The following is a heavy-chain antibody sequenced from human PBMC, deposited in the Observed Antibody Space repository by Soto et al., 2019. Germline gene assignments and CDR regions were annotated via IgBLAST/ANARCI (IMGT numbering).Heavy chain of an antibody. CDR1: GYSCTSAW. Sequence: EVQLVQSGVEVKKPGESLKISCKGSGYSCTSAWIGWGRQMPGKGLEWMGIIYPGDSDTRYSTSFQGQVTISADKSISTAYLQWSSLKASDTAIYYCARHTLSGSYRIDYWGQGTLVTVSS. CDR3: ARHTLSGSYRIDY. D-gene: IGHD1-26*01. J-gene: IGHJ4*02. CDR2: IYPGDSDT. V-gene: IGHV5-51*01.